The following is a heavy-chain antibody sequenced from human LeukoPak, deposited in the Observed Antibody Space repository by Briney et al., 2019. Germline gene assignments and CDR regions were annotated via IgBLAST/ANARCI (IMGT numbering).Heavy chain of an antibody. J-gene: IGHJ4*02. CDR1: GFSFSSYA. CDR3: AKSGYNRFDY. V-gene: IGHV3-23*01. D-gene: IGHD5-24*01. CDR2: FSGSGGST. Sequence: GGSLRLSCAASGFSFSSYAMSWVRQAPGKGLEWVSSFSGSGGSTYYADSVKGRFTISRDNSKNTLYLQMISLRAEVTAVYYCAKSGYNRFDYWGQGTLVTVSS.